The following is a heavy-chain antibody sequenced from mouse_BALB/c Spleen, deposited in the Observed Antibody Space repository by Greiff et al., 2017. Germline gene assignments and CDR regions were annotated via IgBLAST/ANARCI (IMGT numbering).Heavy chain of an antibody. J-gene: IGHJ3*01. CDR1: GFTFSSYA. CDR3: ARERDGNYGGWFAY. CDR2: ISSGGSYT. V-gene: IGHV5-9-4*01. D-gene: IGHD2-1*01. Sequence: EVMLVESGGGLVKPGGSLKLSCAASGFTFSSYAMSWVRQSPEKRLEWVAEISSGGSYTYYPDTVTGRFTISRDNAKNTLYLEMSSLRSEDTAMYYCARERDGNYGGWFAYWGQGTLVTVSA.